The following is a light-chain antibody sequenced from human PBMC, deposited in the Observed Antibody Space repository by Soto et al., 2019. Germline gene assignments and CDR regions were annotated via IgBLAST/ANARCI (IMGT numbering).Light chain of an antibody. CDR3: QQRSNWPPIT. Sequence: EIVLTQSPATLSLSPGERATLSCRASQSVSSYLAWYQQKPGQPPRLLIYGASNRAAGIPPRFSGSGSGTAFTLTNSRLEAEDFAVYYCQQRSNWPPITFGQGTRLEI. CDR1: QSVSSY. CDR2: GAS. V-gene: IGKV3-11*01. J-gene: IGKJ5*01.